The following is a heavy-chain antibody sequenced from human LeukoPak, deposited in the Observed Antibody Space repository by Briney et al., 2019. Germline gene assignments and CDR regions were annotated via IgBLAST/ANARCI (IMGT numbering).Heavy chain of an antibody. V-gene: IGHV4-39*01. J-gene: IGHJ5*02. Sequence: KASETLSLTCTVSGGSISSSSYYWGWIRQPPGKGLEWIGSIYYSGSTYYTPSIKSRVTISVDTSKHQFSLKLSSVTAAATAVYYCARRDGSQGWFDPWGQGTLVTVSS. CDR3: ARRDGSQGWFDP. CDR1: GGSISSSSYY. CDR2: IYYSGST. D-gene: IGHD1-26*01.